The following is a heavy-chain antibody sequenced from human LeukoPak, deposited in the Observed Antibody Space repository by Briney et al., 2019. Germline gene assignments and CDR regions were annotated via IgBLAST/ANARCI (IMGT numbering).Heavy chain of an antibody. V-gene: IGHV3-64*04. J-gene: IGHJ4*02. CDR1: GFTFSYYA. D-gene: IGHD2-2*01. CDR3: AKKATSLHYFDH. CDR2: INDNGGTT. Sequence: PGGSLRLSCSASGFTFSYYAMHWVRQAPGKGLEYVSGINDNGGTTHYGDSVKGRFTISRDDSKNTLYLQMNSLRAEDTAVYYCAKKATSLHYFDHWGQGTLVTVSS.